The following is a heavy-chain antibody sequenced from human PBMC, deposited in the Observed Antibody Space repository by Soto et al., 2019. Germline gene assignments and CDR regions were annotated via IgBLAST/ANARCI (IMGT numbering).Heavy chain of an antibody. CDR1: GASIRSYY. V-gene: IGHV4-59*01. D-gene: IGHD2-15*01. CDR2: IYYTGST. J-gene: IGHJ6*02. CDR3: ARDTDCSGGTCYYYGMDV. Sequence: SETLSLTCTVSGASIRSYYWSWIRQPPGKGLEWIGYIYYTGSTNYNPSLKSRVTISVDTSKNQFPLKLTSVTAADTAVYYCARDTDCSGGTCYYYGMDVWGQGTTVTVSS.